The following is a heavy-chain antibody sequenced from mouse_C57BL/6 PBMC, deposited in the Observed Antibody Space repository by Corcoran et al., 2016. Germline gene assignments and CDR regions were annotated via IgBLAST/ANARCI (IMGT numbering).Heavy chain of an antibody. J-gene: IGHJ4*01. Sequence: EVQLQQSGPELVKPGASVKISCKASGYTFTDYYMNWVKQSHGKSLEWIGDINPNNGGTSYNQKFKGKATLTVDKSSSTAYMELRSLTSEDSAVYYGARRAQAYAMDYWGQGTSVTVSS. CDR3: ARRAQAYAMDY. D-gene: IGHD3-2*02. V-gene: IGHV1-26*01. CDR1: GYTFTDYY. CDR2: INPNNGGT.